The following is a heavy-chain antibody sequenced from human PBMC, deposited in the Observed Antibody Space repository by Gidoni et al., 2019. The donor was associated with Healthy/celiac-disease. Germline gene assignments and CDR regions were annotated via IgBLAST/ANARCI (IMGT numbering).Heavy chain of an antibody. CDR2: IYYSGST. V-gene: IGHV4-39*01. CDR3: ARQPGDYKTSLFDY. D-gene: IGHD4-17*01. J-gene: IGHJ4*02. Sequence: QLQLQESGPGLVKPSETLSLTCTVSGGSISSSSYYWGWIRQPPGKGLEWIGSIYYSGSTYYNPSLKSRVTISVDTSKNQFSLKLSSVTAADTAVYYCARQPGDYKTSLFDYWGQGTLVTVSS. CDR1: GGSISSSSYY.